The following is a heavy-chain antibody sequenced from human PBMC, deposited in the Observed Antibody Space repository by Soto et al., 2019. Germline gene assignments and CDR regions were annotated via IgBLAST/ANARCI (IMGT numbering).Heavy chain of an antibody. J-gene: IGHJ4*02. D-gene: IGHD6-19*01. CDR3: ARGSQDSSGWYYFDY. Sequence: GASVKVSCKASGYTFTSYAMHWVRQAPGQRLEWMGWSNAGNGNTKYSQEFQGRVTITRDTSASTAYMELSSLRSEDMAVYYCARGSQDSSGWYYFDYWGQGTLVTVSS. CDR2: SNAGNGNT. CDR1: GYTFTSYA. V-gene: IGHV1-3*02.